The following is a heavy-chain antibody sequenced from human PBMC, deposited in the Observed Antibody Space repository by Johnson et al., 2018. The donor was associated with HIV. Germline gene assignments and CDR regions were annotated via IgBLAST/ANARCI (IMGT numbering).Heavy chain of an antibody. CDR1: GFTFSSYW. V-gene: IGHV3-7*01. CDR2: IKQDGSEK. J-gene: IGHJ3*02. Sequence: EVQLVESGGGLVQPGGSLRLSCAASGFTFSSYWMSWVRQAPGKGLEWVANIKQDGSEKYYVDSVKGRLTISRDNAKNSLSLQMNSLRADDTAVYYCAKDRGLERRERAFDIWGQGTMVTVSS. CDR3: AKDRGLERRERAFDI. D-gene: IGHD1-1*01.